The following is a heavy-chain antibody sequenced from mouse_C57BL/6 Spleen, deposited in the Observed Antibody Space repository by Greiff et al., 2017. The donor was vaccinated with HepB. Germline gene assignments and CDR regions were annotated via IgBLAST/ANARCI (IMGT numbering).Heavy chain of an antibody. V-gene: IGHV3-6*01. CDR3: ASPGFAY. J-gene: IGHJ3*01. Sequence: EVKLVESGPGLVKPSQSLSLTCSVTGYSITSGYYWNWIRQFPGNKLEWMGYISYDGSNNYNPSLKNRISITRDTSKNQFFLKLNSVTTEDTATYYCASPGFAYWGQGTLVTVSA. CDR2: ISYDGSN. CDR1: GYSITSGYY.